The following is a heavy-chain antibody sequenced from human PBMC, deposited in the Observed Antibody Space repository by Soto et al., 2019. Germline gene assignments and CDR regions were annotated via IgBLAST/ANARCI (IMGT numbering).Heavy chain of an antibody. V-gene: IGHV4-4*02. CDR1: GASITGHYL. CDR3: ARGSTLIVRTFDY. D-gene: IGHD3-22*01. Sequence: PSETLSLTCAVSGASITGHYLWTWVRQAPGKGLGWIGEVSHSGFISSNPSLKGRLTVSVDRSNNQFSLNLTSVTAADTAVYYCARGSTLIVRTFDYWGQGTLVTVSS. J-gene: IGHJ4*02. CDR2: VSHSGFI.